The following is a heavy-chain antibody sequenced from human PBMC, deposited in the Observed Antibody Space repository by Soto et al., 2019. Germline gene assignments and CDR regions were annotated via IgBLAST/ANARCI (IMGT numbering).Heavy chain of an antibody. CDR3: ARALTEFDY. CDR1: GYTFTTYY. J-gene: IGHJ4*02. V-gene: IGHV1-46*01. D-gene: IGHD7-27*01. Sequence: QVRLVQSWAEVKEPGASLKVSCKASGYTFTTYYIHWVRQAPGQGLEWMGIINPNGGATSYAQNFQGRVTMTGDTSTSTVYMELSSLRSEDTAMYYCARALTEFDYWGPGTLVTVSS. CDR2: INPNGGAT.